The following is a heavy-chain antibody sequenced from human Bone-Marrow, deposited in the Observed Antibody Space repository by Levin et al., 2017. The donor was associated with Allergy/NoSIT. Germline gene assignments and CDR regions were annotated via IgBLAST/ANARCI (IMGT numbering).Heavy chain of an antibody. D-gene: IGHD7-27*01. V-gene: IGHV3-74*01. CDR3: ARDFTGVSDY. J-gene: IGHJ4*02. CDR2: VNEDGRTI. CDR1: GFTLSTYW. Sequence: SCAASGFTLSTYWMHWLRQAPGKGLVWVSRVNEDGRTITYADSVKGRFTISRDYAKNTLYLQMNDLRAEDTAVYYCARDFTGVSDYWGQGTLVTVSS.